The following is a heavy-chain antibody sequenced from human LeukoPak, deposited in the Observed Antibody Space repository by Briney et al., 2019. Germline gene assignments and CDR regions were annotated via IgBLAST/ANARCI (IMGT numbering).Heavy chain of an antibody. CDR2: IYPGDSDT. V-gene: IGHV5-51*01. D-gene: IGHD6-13*01. CDR3: AMGIAAAGTISEFDY. CDR1: GYSFTSYW. J-gene: IGHJ4*02. Sequence: GESLKISCKGSGYSFTSYWIGWVRQMPGKGLEWMGIIYPGDSDTRYSPSFQGQVTISADKSISTAYLQGSSLKASDTAMYYCAMGIAAAGTISEFDYWGQGTLVTVSS.